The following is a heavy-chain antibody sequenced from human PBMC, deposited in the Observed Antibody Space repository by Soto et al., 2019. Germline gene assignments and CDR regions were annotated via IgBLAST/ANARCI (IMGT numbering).Heavy chain of an antibody. J-gene: IGHJ4*02. CDR2: IYYSGST. CDR1: GGSISSYY. D-gene: IGHD3-10*01. CDR3: ASSFYYGSGSYLDY. V-gene: IGHV4-59*01. Sequence: PSETLSLTCTVSGGSISSYYWSWIRQPPGKGLEWIGYIYYSGSTNYNPSLKSRVTISVDTSKNQFSLKLSSVTAAGTAVYYCASSFYYGSGSYLDYWGQGTLVTVSS.